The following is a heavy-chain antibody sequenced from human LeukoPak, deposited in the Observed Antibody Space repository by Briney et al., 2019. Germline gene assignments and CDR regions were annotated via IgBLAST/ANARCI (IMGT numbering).Heavy chain of an antibody. V-gene: IGHV4-39*01. CDR2: IYYSGST. CDR3: ARPLGGATLHAFDI. CDR1: GGSISSSSYY. Sequence: PSETLSLTCTVSGGSISSSSYYWGWIRQPPRKGLEWIGSIYYSGSTFYNPSLKSRVTISVDTSKNQFSLKLSSVTAADTAVYYCARPLGGATLHAFDIWGQGTMVTVSS. D-gene: IGHD4/OR15-4a*01. J-gene: IGHJ3*02.